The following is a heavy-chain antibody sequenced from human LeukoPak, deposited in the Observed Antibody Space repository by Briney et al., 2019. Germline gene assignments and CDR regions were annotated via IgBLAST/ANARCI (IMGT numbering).Heavy chain of an antibody. J-gene: IGHJ5*02. CDR2: VKYDGSEK. CDR1: GVGFSGYW. CDR3: ARRNWFDP. V-gene: IGHV3-7*05. Sequence: PRGARRLSCSGSGVGFSGYWMYRVLLAPWIQLACVATVKYDGSEKYYVDSVKGRFTISRDDAKNSLYLQMNSLRAEDTAVYYCARRNWFDPWGQGTLVIVSS. D-gene: IGHD2/OR15-2a*01.